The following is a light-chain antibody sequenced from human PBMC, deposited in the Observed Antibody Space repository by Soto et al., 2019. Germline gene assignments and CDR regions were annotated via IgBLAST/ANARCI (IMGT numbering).Light chain of an antibody. Sequence: IQMTQSPSTLSASVGDRVTITCRASQTISSWLAWYPQKPGKAPKLLIYKESSLESGVPSRFSGSGSGTEFTLTISSLQPDDFATYYCQQYNSYLYSFGQGTKLEIK. CDR1: QTISSW. CDR2: KES. CDR3: QQYNSYLYS. V-gene: IGKV1-5*03. J-gene: IGKJ2*03.